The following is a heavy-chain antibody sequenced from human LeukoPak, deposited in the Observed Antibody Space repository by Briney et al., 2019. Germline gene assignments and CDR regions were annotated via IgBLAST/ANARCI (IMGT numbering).Heavy chain of an antibody. J-gene: IGHJ4*02. CDR1: GVSISSSSYY. CDR3: ARTRYYYNSRSYGAPYYFDY. D-gene: IGHD3-10*01. V-gene: IGHV4-39*01. CDR2: IYYSGST. Sequence: SETLSLTCNVSGVSISSSSYYWGWIRQPPGKGLEWIGSIYYSGSTYYNPSLKSRVTISVDTSKNQFSLKLSSVTAADTAVYYCARTRYYYNSRSYGAPYYFDYWGQGTLVTVSS.